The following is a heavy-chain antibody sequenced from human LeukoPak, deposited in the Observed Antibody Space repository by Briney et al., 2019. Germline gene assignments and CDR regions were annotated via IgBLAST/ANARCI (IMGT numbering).Heavy chain of an antibody. CDR1: GFTFSNYV. V-gene: IGHV3-30*18. CDR2: IAHDGSNK. Sequence: GGSLRLSCAASGFTFSNYVMQWVRQAPGKGLEWVALIAHDGSNKYYADSVKGRFTISRDNAKNSLSLQMNSLRVEDTAIYFCAKDVLTVARRGFDSWGPGTLVTVSS. D-gene: IGHD6-6*01. J-gene: IGHJ4*02. CDR3: AKDVLTVARRGFDS.